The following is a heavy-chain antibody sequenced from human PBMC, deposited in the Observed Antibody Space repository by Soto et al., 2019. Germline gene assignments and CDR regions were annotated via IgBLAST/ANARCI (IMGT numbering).Heavy chain of an antibody. J-gene: IGHJ4*02. CDR2: ISGSGGST. CDR3: VRGVRLHFDL. V-gene: IGHV3-23*01. Sequence: PVGSLRLSCAASGFTFSSYAMSWVRQAPGKGLEWVSAISGSGGSTYYADSVKGRFTISRDNSKNTLHLHMSSLRVEDTAVYYCVRGVRLHFDLWGQGTLVTVSS. CDR1: GFTFSSYA.